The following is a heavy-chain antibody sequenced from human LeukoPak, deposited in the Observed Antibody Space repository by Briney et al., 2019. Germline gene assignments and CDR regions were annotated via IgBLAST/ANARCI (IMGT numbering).Heavy chain of an antibody. CDR2: INPSDGKT. J-gene: IGHJ6*03. V-gene: IGHV1-46*01. CDR1: GYTFTNYY. D-gene: IGHD1-14*01. CDR3: ARYKNYYYYMDV. Sequence: ASVKVSCKASGYTFTNYYMHWVRQAPGQGLEWMGIINPSDGKTSYAQKFQGRVTMTRDTSTSTVYMELSSLRSEDTAVYYCARYKNYYYYMDVWGKGTTVTVSS.